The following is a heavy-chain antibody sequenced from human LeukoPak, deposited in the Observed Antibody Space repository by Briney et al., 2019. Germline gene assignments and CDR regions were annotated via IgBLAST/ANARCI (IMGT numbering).Heavy chain of an antibody. J-gene: IGHJ6*02. CDR3: ARDHVYYYYYGMDV. Sequence: ASVKVSCKASGGTFSSYAISWVRQAPGQGIEWMGRIIPILGIANYAQKFQGRVTITADKSTSTAYMELSSLRSEDTAVYYCARDHVYYYYYGMDVWGQGTTVAVSS. CDR2: IIPILGIA. CDR1: GGTFSSYA. V-gene: IGHV1-69*04.